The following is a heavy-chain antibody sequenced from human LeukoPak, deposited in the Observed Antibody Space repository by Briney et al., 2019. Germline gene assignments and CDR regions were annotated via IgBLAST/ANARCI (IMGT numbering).Heavy chain of an antibody. CDR3: ARRDGDNYDFDY. D-gene: IGHD5-24*01. CDR1: GASVKSHY. V-gene: IGHV4-59*02. Sequence: PSETLSLTCTVSGASVKSHYWSCIRQTPGKGLEWLGYGFYIGRTNYNPSLGSRVAISLDTSKNQFSLRLTAVTAAVTAVYYCARRDGDNYDFDYWGQGILVTVSS. CDR2: GFYIGRT. J-gene: IGHJ4*02.